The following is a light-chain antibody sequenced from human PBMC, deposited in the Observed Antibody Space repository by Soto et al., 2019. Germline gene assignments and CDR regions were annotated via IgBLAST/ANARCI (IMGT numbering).Light chain of an antibody. V-gene: IGLV2-14*03. CDR2: EVN. CDR3: SSFTSGSTWV. CDR1: SSDVGAYNH. Sequence: QSALTQPASVSGSPGQSITISCTGTSSDVGAYNHVSWYQQHPGKVPKVMIYEVNNRPSGVSNRFSGSKSGNTASLTISGLQAEDEATYYCSSFTSGSTWVFGGGTKLTVL. J-gene: IGLJ3*02.